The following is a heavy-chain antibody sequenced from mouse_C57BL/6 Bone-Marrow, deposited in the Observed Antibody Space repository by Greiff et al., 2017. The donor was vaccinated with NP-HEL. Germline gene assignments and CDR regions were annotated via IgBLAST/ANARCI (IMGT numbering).Heavy chain of an antibody. CDR2: IYPGSGST. CDR1: GYTFTSYW. D-gene: IGHD1-1*01. V-gene: IGHV1-55*01. CDR3: ARRGYGSPYYAMDY. Sequence: QVQLKQPGAELVKPGASVKMSCKASGYTFTSYWITWVKQRPGQGLEWIGDIYPGSGSTNYNEKFKSKATLTVDTSSSTAYMQLSSLTSEDSAVYYCARRGYGSPYYAMDYWGQGASVTVSS. J-gene: IGHJ4*01.